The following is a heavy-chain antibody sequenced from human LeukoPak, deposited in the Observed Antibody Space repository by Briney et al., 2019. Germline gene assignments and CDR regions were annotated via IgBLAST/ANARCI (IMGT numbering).Heavy chain of an antibody. J-gene: IGHJ4*02. CDR3: AREPRLRYFDWLKPFDY. CDR1: GFTFDDYG. V-gene: IGHV3-20*04. CDR2: INWNGGST. D-gene: IGHD3-9*01. Sequence: PGGSLRLSCAASGFTFDDYGMSWVRHAPGKGLEWVSGINWNGGSTGYADSVKGRFTISRDNAKNSLYLQMNSLRAEDAALYYCAREPRLRYFDWLKPFDYWGQGTLVTVSS.